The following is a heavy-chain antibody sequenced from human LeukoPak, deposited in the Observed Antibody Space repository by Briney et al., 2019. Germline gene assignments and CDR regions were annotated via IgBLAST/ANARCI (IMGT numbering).Heavy chain of an antibody. Sequence: PSETLSLTCTVSGGSFSSYYWTWVRQPPGKGLEWVGYIFYSGTTRYGPSLNSRVTISLDTSKSQFSLKLNSVTAADTAVYCCARQPSGYYEKSGYYPYFFDSWGQGTLVTVSS. CDR1: GGSFSSYY. V-gene: IGHV4-59*08. D-gene: IGHD3-22*01. CDR3: ARQPSGYYEKSGYYPYFFDS. CDR2: IFYSGTT. J-gene: IGHJ4*02.